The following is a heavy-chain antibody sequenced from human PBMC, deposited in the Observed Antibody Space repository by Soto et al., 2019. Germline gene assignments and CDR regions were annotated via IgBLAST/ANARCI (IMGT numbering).Heavy chain of an antibody. CDR3: AKDQRGTIFGVVAPAMDY. J-gene: IGHJ4*02. CDR2: ISGSGGST. V-gene: IGHV3-23*01. Sequence: GGSLRLSCAASGFTFSSYAMSWVRQAPGKGLEWVSAISGSGGSTYYADSVKGRFTISRDNSKNTLYLQMNSLRAEDTAVYYCAKDQRGTIFGVVAPAMDYWGQGTLVTASS. D-gene: IGHD3-3*01. CDR1: GFTFSSYA.